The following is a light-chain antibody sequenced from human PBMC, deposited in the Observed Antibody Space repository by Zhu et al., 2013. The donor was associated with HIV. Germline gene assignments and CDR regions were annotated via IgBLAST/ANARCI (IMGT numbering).Light chain of an antibody. CDR3: AVWDDSRSEYV. V-gene: IGLV1-44*01. Sequence: QSVLTQPPSASGTPEQRVTISCSGSGSNIGRNSVNWYQQLPGTAPKLLIYSHNHRPSGVPGRFSASQSGTSASLAISGLQSEDEADYYCAVWDDSRSEYVFGTGTKVTVL. CDR2: SHN. CDR1: GSNIGRNS. J-gene: IGLJ1*01.